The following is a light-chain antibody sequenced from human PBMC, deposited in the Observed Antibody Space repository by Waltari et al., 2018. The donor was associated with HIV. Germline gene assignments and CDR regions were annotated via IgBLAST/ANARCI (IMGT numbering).Light chain of an antibody. V-gene: IGLV1-44*01. CDR2: TDD. CDR1: TSTIGTSA. CDR3: AVWDDILKGGV. Sequence: QSVLTQPPSASGAPGQKVTISCSGGTSTIGTSAVTWYQQPPGTAPRLLIFTDDRRPSGVPDRFSASKSGTSASLTISGLRSEDEADYYCAVWDDILKGGVFGGGTKLTVL. J-gene: IGLJ3*02.